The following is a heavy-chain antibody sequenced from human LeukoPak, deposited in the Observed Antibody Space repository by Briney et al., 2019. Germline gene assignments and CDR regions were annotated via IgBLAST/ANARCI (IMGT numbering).Heavy chain of an antibody. J-gene: IGHJ4*02. CDR1: GYSSSVYY. CDR3: ARPPRDLVSAAPFDY. V-gene: IGHV1-2*02. Sequence: ASVKVSCKASGYSSSVYYIQWLRQVPGEGLEWVGWILPHSGDTYYAQKFRGRVTMTTDTSINTAYMELSRLKSDDTGIYFCARPPRDLVSAAPFDYWGQGTLVAVSS. CDR2: ILPHSGDT. D-gene: IGHD2-2*01.